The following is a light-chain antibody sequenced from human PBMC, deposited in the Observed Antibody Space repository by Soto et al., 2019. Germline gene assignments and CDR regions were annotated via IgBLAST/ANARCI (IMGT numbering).Light chain of an antibody. Sequence: EIVMTQSQATLPVSPGETATLSCRASHNVNSNIAWYQQRPGQAPRLLIYGASTRATGIPARFSGSGSRTEFTLTISSLQSEDFAVYYCQQYQNWPVAFGGGTKVDIK. J-gene: IGKJ4*01. CDR2: GAS. CDR3: QQYQNWPVA. V-gene: IGKV3-15*01. CDR1: HNVNSN.